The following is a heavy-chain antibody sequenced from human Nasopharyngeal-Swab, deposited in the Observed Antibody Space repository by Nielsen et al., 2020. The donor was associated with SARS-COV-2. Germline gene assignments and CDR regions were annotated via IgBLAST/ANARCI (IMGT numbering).Heavy chain of an antibody. V-gene: IGHV4-4*02. D-gene: IGHD6-13*01. Sequence: SETLSLTCAVSGGSISSSNWWSCVRQPPGKGLEWIGEIYHSGSTNYNPSLKSRVTISVDKSKNQFSLKLSSVTAADTAVYYCARERRIAAAATRYFDLWGRGTLVTVSS. CDR3: ARERRIAAAATRYFDL. J-gene: IGHJ2*01. CDR2: IYHSGST. CDR1: GGSISSSNW.